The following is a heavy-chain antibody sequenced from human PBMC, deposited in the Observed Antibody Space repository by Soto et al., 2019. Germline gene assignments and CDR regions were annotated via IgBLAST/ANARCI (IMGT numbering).Heavy chain of an antibody. V-gene: IGHV1-69*10. CDR3: ARGPLRPSAMDV. D-gene: IGHD6-25*01. Sequence: SVKVACKTSGDNFKKNVFTWVRQAPGQGLEWMGGTIPARGKTHYIEKFQGRVTITVDDATRTVYMEVRDLTSEDTAIYYCARGPLRPSAMDVWGQETTVTVSS. CDR1: GDNFKKNV. CDR2: TIPARGKT. J-gene: IGHJ6*02.